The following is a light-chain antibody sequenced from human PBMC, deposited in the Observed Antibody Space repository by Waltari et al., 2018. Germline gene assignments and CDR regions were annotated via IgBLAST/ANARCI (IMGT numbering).Light chain of an antibody. CDR2: GAS. Sequence: ETLMTQSPGTLSVSPWERATLSCTTSQNVNSHLAWYQQKVGQAPRLLIYGASNRAIGIPARFSGSGSGTEFTLTINSLQSEDFAVYYCQQYNNGPPGTFGQGTKVEFK. J-gene: IGKJ2*01. V-gene: IGKV3-15*01. CDR3: QQYNNGPPGT. CDR1: QNVNSH.